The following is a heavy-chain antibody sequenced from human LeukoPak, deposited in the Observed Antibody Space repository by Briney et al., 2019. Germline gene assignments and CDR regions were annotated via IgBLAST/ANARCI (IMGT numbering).Heavy chain of an antibody. V-gene: IGHV4-34*01. Sequence: PSETLSLTCAVYGDSFSGYYWSWLRQTPGRGGEWLGEINHSGSTKYNPSLKSRVTISVDTSKNQFSLNLTSVTAADTAVYYCARGVGFAMVWSYYYMDVWGKGTTVTVSS. CDR1: GDSFSGYY. D-gene: IGHD5-18*01. CDR2: INHSGST. J-gene: IGHJ6*03. CDR3: ARGVGFAMVWSYYYMDV.